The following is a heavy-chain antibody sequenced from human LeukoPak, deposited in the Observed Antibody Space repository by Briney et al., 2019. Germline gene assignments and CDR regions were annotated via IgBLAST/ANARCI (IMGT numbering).Heavy chain of an antibody. CDR2: ISSSSSYI. J-gene: IGHJ4*02. V-gene: IGHV3-21*01. D-gene: IGHD2-21*02. CDR3: ARDPFLSPILAYCGGDCYSHFDY. CDR1: GFTFSSYG. Sequence: PGGSLRLSCAASGFTFSSYGMHWVRQAPGKGLEWVSSISSSSSYIYYADSVKGRFTISRDNSKNTLYLQMNSLRAEDTAVYYCARDPFLSPILAYCGGDCYSHFDYWGQGTLVTVSS.